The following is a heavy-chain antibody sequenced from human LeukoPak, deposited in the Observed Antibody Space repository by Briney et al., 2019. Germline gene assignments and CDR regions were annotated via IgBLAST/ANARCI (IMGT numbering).Heavy chain of an antibody. CDR3: AKAGHPPAYCSSVSCYMGS. J-gene: IGHJ5*02. V-gene: IGHV3-23*01. Sequence: TGGSLRLSCEAAGVTFSSYGMTWVRLAPGKGLGWVSAISGSGGSTFYADSVQGRFTISRDNSKNTLYLQMNSLRAEDTALYYCAKAGHPPAYCSSVSCYMGSWGQGTLVTVSS. D-gene: IGHD2-2*02. CDR1: GVTFSSYG. CDR2: ISGSGGST.